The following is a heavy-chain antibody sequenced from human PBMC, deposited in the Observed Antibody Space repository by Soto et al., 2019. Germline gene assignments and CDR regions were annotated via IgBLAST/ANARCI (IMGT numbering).Heavy chain of an antibody. CDR3: ARVTTRAGYSYGARGYYYGMDV. CDR1: GGSISSGDYY. J-gene: IGHJ6*02. D-gene: IGHD5-18*01. V-gene: IGHV4-31*03. CDR2: IYYSGST. Sequence: SETLSLTCTVSGGSISSGDYYWSWIRQHPGKGMEWIGYIYYSGSTYYNPSLKSRVTISVDTSKNQFSLKLSSVTAADTAVYYCARVTTRAGYSYGARGYYYGMDVWGQGTTVTVSS.